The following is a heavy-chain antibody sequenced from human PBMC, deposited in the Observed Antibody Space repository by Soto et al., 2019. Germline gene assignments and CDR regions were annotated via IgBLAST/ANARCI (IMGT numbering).Heavy chain of an antibody. D-gene: IGHD1-26*01. Sequence: QVQLVESGGGVVQPGRSLRLSCAASGFTFSSYAMHWVRQAPGKGLEWVAVISYDGSNKYYADSVKGRFTISRDNSMNTLYLQMNSLRAEDTAVYYCARDSGSYTENAFDIWGQGTMVTVSS. CDR1: GFTFSSYA. CDR2: ISYDGSNK. J-gene: IGHJ3*02. V-gene: IGHV3-30-3*01. CDR3: ARDSGSYTENAFDI.